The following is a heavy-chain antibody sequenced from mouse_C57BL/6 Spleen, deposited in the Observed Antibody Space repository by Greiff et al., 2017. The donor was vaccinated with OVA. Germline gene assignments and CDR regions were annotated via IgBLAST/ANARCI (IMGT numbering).Heavy chain of an antibody. Sequence: QVQLKQSGPGLVAPSQSLSITCTVSGFSLTSYGVSWVRQPPGKGLEWLGVIWGDGSTNYHSALISRLSIRKDNSKSQVFLRLHSVQTDDTATYYSAKPNYYGSSSWFAYWGQGTLVTVSA. CDR3: AKPNYYGSSSWFAY. J-gene: IGHJ3*01. V-gene: IGHV2-3*01. CDR1: GFSLTSYG. D-gene: IGHD1-1*01. CDR2: IWGDGST.